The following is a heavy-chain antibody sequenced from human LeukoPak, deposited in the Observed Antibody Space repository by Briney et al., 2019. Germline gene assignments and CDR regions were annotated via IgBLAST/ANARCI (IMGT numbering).Heavy chain of an antibody. CDR2: NYHSGST. D-gene: IGHD3-10*01. V-gene: IGHV4-38-2*02. CDR3: ARDLLLWFGELLGNDY. J-gene: IGHJ4*02. CDR1: GYSISSGYY. Sequence: SETLSLTCTVSGYSISSGYYWGWIRQPPGKGLEWIGSNYHSGSTYYNPSLKSRVTISVDTSKNQFSLKLSSVTAADTAVYYCARDLLLWFGELLGNDYWGQGTLVTVSS.